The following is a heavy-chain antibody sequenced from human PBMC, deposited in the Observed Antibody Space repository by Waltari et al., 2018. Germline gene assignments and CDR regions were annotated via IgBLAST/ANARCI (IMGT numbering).Heavy chain of an antibody. Sequence: VQLVESGGGLVQPGGSLRLSCAASGFTFSSYGMHGVRQAPGKGLEWVAVIWYDGSNKYYADSVKGRFTISRDNSKNTLYLQMNSLRAEDTAVYYCAREDGQWLVPDYWGQGTLVTVSS. CDR3: AREDGQWLVPDY. V-gene: IGHV3-33*01. CDR1: GFTFSSYG. J-gene: IGHJ4*02. D-gene: IGHD6-19*01. CDR2: IWYDGSNK.